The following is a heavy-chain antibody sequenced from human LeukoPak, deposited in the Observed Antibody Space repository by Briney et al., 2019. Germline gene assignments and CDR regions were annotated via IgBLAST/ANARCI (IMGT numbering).Heavy chain of an antibody. CDR2: INPSGGST. V-gene: IGHV1-46*01. D-gene: IGHD3-22*01. Sequence: ASVKVSCKASGYTFTSYYMHWVRQAPGQGLEWMGIINPSGGSTSYAQKFQGGVAMTRDTSTSTVYMELSSLRSEDTAVYYCARDGIDSSGRAGYFQHWGQGTLVTVSS. CDR3: ARDGIDSSGRAGYFQH. J-gene: IGHJ1*01. CDR1: GYTFTSYY.